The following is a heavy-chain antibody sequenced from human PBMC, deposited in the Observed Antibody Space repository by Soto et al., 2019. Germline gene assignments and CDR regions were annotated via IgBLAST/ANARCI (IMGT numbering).Heavy chain of an antibody. D-gene: IGHD2-2*02. CDR2: IYYSGDT. CDR1: SGSISSSSYY. Sequence: SSETLSLTFTVSSGSISSSSYYLGWIRQPPGKGLEWIGSIYYSGDTYHNPSLKSRVTMSVDTSMNQFALRLTSVTAADTAVYSCARHVRPYTPPRRDWLDPWGQGTLVTVYS. J-gene: IGHJ5*02. V-gene: IGHV4-39*01. CDR3: ARHVRPYTPPRRDWLDP.